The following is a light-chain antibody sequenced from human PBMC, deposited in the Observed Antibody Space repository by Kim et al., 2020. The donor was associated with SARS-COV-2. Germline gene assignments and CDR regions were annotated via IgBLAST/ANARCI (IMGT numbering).Light chain of an antibody. CDR2: QDS. Sequence: SYELTQPPSVSVSPGQTASITCSGDKLGDKFASWYQQKPGQSPVLVIYQDSERPSGIPERFSGSNSGNTATLTVIGTQAMDEADYYCQAWDSSTSVVFGGGTQLTVL. J-gene: IGLJ2*01. CDR1: KLGDKF. CDR3: QAWDSSTSVV. V-gene: IGLV3-1*01.